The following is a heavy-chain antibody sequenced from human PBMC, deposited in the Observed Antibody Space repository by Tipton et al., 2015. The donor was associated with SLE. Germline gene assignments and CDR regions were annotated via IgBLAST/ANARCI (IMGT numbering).Heavy chain of an antibody. V-gene: IGHV5-51*04. CDR1: GYSFATYW. CDR3: AAEASRDAYITDAFES. J-gene: IGHJ3*01. CDR2: VYHADSDT. D-gene: IGHD5-24*01. Sequence: VQLVQSGAEVKKPGESLKISCQGFGYSFATYWIGWVRQMPGKGLEWVGSVYHADSDTRYSPSFQGQITISTDKPRNIAYLQWSSLEASDTAMYYCAAEASRDAYITDAFESWGQATMVIVSS.